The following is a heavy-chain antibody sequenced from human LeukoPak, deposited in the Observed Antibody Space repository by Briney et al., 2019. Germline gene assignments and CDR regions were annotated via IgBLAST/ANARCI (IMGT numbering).Heavy chain of an antibody. V-gene: IGHV3-48*03. Sequence: PGGSLRLSCAASGFTFSSYEMNWVRQAPGKGLEWVSYISTSGSTIYYADSVKGRFTISRDNAKNSLYLQMNSLRAEDTAVYYCARDGGVPGTFNYYGMDVWGQGTTVTASS. CDR3: ARDGGVPGTFNYYGMDV. CDR1: GFTFSSYE. D-gene: IGHD6-19*01. CDR2: ISTSGSTI. J-gene: IGHJ6*02.